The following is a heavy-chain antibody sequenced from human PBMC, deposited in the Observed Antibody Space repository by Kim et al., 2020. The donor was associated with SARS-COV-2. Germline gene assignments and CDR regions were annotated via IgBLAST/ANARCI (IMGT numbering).Heavy chain of an antibody. J-gene: IGHJ4*02. D-gene: IGHD6-13*01. V-gene: IGHV6-1*01. Sequence: SQTLSLTCAISGDSVSIDSAAWNWIRQSPSRGLEWLGRTYYRSKWYSDYAVSLKSRLSINADTSKNQFSLQLNSVTPEDTALYYCVREHKLIVAAGFDYWGQGTLVTVSS. CDR2: TYYRSKWYS. CDR3: VREHKLIVAAGFDY. CDR1: GDSVSIDSAA.